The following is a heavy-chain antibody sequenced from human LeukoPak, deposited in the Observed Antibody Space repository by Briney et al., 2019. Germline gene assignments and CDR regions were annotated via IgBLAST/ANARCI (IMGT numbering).Heavy chain of an antibody. CDR3: AKDEGRPLSAGPYYFDY. V-gene: IGHV3-30-3*01. J-gene: IGHJ4*02. Sequence: GGSLRLSCAASGFTFSSYAMHWVRQAPGKGLEWVAVISYDGSNKYYADSVKGRFTISRNNSKNTLYLQMNSLRAEDTAVYYCAKDEGRPLSAGPYYFDYWGQGTLVTVSS. D-gene: IGHD6-13*01. CDR1: GFTFSSYA. CDR2: ISYDGSNK.